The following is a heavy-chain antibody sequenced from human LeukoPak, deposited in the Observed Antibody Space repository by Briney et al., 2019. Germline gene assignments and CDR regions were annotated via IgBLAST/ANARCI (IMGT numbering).Heavy chain of an antibody. CDR2: IKSDGSIT. J-gene: IGHJ3*01. CDR3: AKFADPGV. CDR1: GFHHCSYW. V-gene: IGHV3-74*01. Sequence: GGSLRLSCAASGFHHCSYWMLCVRQPPGKALVWVSRIKSDGSITTCEDSVKGRFTISRDNAKNTLYLEMNSVRVEDTAVYYCAKFADPGVWGQGTMVTVSS. D-gene: IGHD7-27*01.